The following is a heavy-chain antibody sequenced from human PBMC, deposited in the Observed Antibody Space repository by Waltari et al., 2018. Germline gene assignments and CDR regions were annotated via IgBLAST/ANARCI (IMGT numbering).Heavy chain of an antibody. CDR1: GFSFSSYG. V-gene: IGHV3-33*01. CDR3: ARDYPDMDV. D-gene: IGHD3-16*02. J-gene: IGHJ6*03. CDR2: IWYDGSGK. Sequence: QVQLVESGGGVVQPGRSLRLSCAASGFSFSSYGIHWVRQDPGKGLEWGAVIWYDGSGKYYVDSVRGRFTSSRDNSKNTAYLQMNSLRVEDTAVYYCARDYPDMDVWGKGTTVIVSS.